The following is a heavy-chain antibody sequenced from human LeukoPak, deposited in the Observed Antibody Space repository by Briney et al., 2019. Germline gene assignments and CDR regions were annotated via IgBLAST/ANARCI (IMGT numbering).Heavy chain of an antibody. V-gene: IGHV1-2*02. CDR2: INPNSGGT. J-gene: IGHJ4*02. CDR3: ATRPINCIITDCYVDN. CDR1: GYTFTGYY. D-gene: IGHD2-15*01. Sequence: ASVKVSCKASGYTFTGYYMHWVRQAPGQGLEWMGWINPNSGGTNYAQKFQGRVTMTRDTSLSTAYMELSRLRSDDTAIYFCATRPINCIITDCYVDNWGQGTLVTVSS.